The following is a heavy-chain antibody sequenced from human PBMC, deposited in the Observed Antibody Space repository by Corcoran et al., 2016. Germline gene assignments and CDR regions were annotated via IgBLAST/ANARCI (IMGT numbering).Heavy chain of an antibody. D-gene: IGHD6-19*01. CDR1: GFTFSSYG. J-gene: IGHJ4*02. CDR3: ARLIYSSGWYYFDY. V-gene: IGHV3-33*01. Sequence: QVQLVESGGGVVQPGRALRLACAASGFTFSSYGMHGVRQAPGKGLEWVAVIWYDGSNKYYADSVKGRFTISRDNSKNTLYLQMNSLRAEDTAVYYCARLIYSSGWYYFDYWGQGTLVTVSS. CDR2: IWYDGSNK.